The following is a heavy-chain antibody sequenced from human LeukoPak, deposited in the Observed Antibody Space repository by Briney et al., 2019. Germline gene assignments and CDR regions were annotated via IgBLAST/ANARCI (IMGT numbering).Heavy chain of an antibody. Sequence: GGSLRLSCAASGFTVSSNYMSWVRQAPGKGLEWVSVIYSGGSTYYADSVKGRFTISRDNSKNTLYLQMNSLRAEDTAVYYCAKDATGYSSSWYPNWFDPWGQGTLVTVSS. CDR3: AKDATGYSSSWYPNWFDP. CDR1: GFTVSSNY. CDR2: IYSGGST. J-gene: IGHJ5*02. V-gene: IGHV3-53*01. D-gene: IGHD6-13*01.